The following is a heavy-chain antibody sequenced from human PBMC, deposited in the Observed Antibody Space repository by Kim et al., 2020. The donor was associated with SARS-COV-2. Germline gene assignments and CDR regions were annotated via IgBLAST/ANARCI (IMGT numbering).Heavy chain of an antibody. Sequence: NDYYADSGDRRVTISRDNPKHTLYLQVNGLGAEDTAVYYCAIWETRDAFDMWGQGTIVTVSS. J-gene: IGHJ3*02. CDR3: AIWETRDAFDM. D-gene: IGHD1-26*01. V-gene: IGHV3-30*01. CDR2: ND.